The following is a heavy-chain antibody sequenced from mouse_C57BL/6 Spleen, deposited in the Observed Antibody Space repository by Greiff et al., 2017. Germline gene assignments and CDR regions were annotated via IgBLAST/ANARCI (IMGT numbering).Heavy chain of an antibody. Sequence: EVLLVESGGDLVKPGGSLKLSCAASGFTFSSYGMSWVRQTPDKRLEWVATISSGGSYTYYPDSVKGRFTISRDNAKNTLYLQMSSLKSEDTAMYYCARTDYFDYWGQGTTLTVSS. CDR3: ARTDYFDY. CDR2: ISSGGSYT. V-gene: IGHV5-6*01. CDR1: GFTFSSYG. J-gene: IGHJ2*01.